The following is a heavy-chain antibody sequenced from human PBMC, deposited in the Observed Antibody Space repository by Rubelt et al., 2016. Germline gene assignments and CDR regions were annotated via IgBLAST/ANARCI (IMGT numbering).Heavy chain of an antibody. CDR1: GFTVSSNY. CDR2: IYSGGST. J-gene: IGHJ4*02. CDR3: AGGRDYGDY. Sequence: EVQLVESGGGLVQPGGSLRLSCAASGFTVSSNYMSWVRQPPGKGLEWVSVIYSGGSTYYADSVKGRFTISRHNSKNTLYMQSNSLRAEDKAVYYWAGGRDYGDYWGQGTLVTVSS. V-gene: IGHV3-53*04.